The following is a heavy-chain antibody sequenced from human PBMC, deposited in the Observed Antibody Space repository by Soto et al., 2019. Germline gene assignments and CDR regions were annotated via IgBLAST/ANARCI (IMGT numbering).Heavy chain of an antibody. J-gene: IGHJ4*02. CDR2: IIPIFGTA. Sequence: SVKVSCKASGGTFSSYAISWVRQAPGQGLEWMGGIIPIFGTANYTQKFQGRVTITADESTSTAYMELSSLRSEDTAVYYCASGGYCSGGSCYSRNYFDYWGQGTLVTVSS. CDR3: ASGGYCSGGSCYSRNYFDY. V-gene: IGHV1-69*13. D-gene: IGHD2-15*01. CDR1: GGTFSSYA.